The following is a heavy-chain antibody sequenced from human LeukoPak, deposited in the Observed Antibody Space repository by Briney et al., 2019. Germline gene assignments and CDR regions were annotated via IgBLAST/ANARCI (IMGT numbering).Heavy chain of an antibody. Sequence: SETLSLTCTVSSGSISSYYWSWIRQLPGKGLEWIGYIYYSGSTHYNPSLKSRVTISVDTSKNQFSLKLTSVTAADTAAYYCARLRIGVTYYYYAMDVWGQGTTVTVSS. CDR3: ARLRIGVTYYYYAMDV. V-gene: IGHV4-59*08. D-gene: IGHD3-10*01. CDR2: IYYSGST. J-gene: IGHJ6*02. CDR1: SGSISSYY.